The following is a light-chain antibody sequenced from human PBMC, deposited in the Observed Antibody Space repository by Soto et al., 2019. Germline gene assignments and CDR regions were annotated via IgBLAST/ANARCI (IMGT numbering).Light chain of an antibody. CDR1: QSISSY. V-gene: IGKV1-39*01. CDR2: AAS. CDR3: QQSYSTPHT. J-gene: IGKJ1*01. Sequence: DIQMPQSPSSLSASVGDRVAITCRASQSISSYLNWYQQKPGKAPKLLIYAASSLQSGVPSRFSGSGSGTDFTLTISSLQPEDFATYYCQQSYSTPHTFGQGTKVGI.